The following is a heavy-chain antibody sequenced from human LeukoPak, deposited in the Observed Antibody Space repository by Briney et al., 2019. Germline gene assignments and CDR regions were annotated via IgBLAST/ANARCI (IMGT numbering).Heavy chain of an antibody. J-gene: IGHJ3*02. D-gene: IGHD1-26*01. CDR2: IYYSGST. CDR1: GGSISSYY. Sequence: SETLSLTCTVSGGSISSYYWSWIRQPPGKGLEWIGYIYYSGSTNYNPSLKSRVTISVDASKNQFSLKLSSVTAADTAVYYCTRKSGSYSPKQNAFDIWGQGTMVTVSS. CDR3: TRKSGSYSPKQNAFDI. V-gene: IGHV4-59*01.